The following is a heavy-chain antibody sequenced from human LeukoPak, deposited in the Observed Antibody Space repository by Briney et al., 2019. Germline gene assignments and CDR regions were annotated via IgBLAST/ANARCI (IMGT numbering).Heavy chain of an antibody. CDR2: ISYDGSNK. Sequence: GGSLRLSCAASGFTFDDYAMHWVRQAPGKGLEWVAVISYDGSNKYYADSVKGRFTISRDNSKNTLYLQMNSLRAEDTAVYYCAKRMGPSIAAADLDYWGQGTLATVSS. CDR1: GFTFDDYA. V-gene: IGHV3-30*18. CDR3: AKRMGPSIAAADLDY. J-gene: IGHJ4*02. D-gene: IGHD6-13*01.